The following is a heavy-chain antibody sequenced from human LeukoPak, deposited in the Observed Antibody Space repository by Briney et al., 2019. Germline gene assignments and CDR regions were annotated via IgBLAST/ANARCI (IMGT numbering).Heavy chain of an antibody. CDR3: AGLYYDYVWGSYRLPDDAFDI. V-gene: IGHV4-59*01. J-gene: IGHJ3*02. Sequence: SETLSLTCAVYGGSFSGYYWSWIRQPPGKGLEWIGYIYYSGSTNYNPSLKSRVTISVDTSKNQFSLKLSSVTAADTAVYYCAGLYYDYVWGSYRLPDDAFDIWGQGTMVTVSS. CDR2: IYYSGST. CDR1: GGSFSGYY. D-gene: IGHD3-16*02.